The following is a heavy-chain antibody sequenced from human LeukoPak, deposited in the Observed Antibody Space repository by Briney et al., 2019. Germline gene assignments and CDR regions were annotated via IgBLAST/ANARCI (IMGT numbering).Heavy chain of an antibody. CDR1: GYTFTGYY. CDR3: ATTGIFRVAKGYFDY. D-gene: IGHD3-3*01. V-gene: IGHV1-2*06. Sequence: ASVKVSCKASGYTFTGYYMHWVRQAPGQGLEWMGRINPNSGGTNYAQKFQGRVTMTRDTSISTAYMELSRLRSDDTAVYYCATTGIFRVAKGYFDYWGQGTLVTVSS. J-gene: IGHJ4*02. CDR2: INPNSGGT.